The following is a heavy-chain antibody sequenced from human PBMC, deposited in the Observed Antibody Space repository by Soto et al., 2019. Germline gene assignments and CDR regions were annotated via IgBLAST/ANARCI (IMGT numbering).Heavy chain of an antibody. CDR1: GGTFSSYA. CDR2: IIPIFGTA. J-gene: IGHJ4*02. Sequence: AVNVSCKASGGTFSSYASSWLRQAPGQGLEWMGGIIPIFGTANYAQKFQGRVTITADKSTSTAYMELSSLRSEDTAVYYCARLSSGPSDYWGQGTLVTVSS. D-gene: IGHD6-19*01. CDR3: ARLSSGPSDY. V-gene: IGHV1-69*06.